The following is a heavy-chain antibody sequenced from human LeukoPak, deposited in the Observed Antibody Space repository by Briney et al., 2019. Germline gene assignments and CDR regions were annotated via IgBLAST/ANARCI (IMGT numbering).Heavy chain of an antibody. V-gene: IGHV4-4*07. J-gene: IGHJ4*02. D-gene: IGHD2-2*01. CDR2: IYTSGST. Sequence: SETLSLTCSVSGGSISSYYWSWIRQPAGKGLEWIGRIYTSGSTNYNPSLKSRVTISVDTSKNQFSLKLSSVTAADTAVYYCARGPGYCSSTSCLNFDYWGQGTLVTVSS. CDR3: ARGPGYCSSTSCLNFDY. CDR1: GGSISSYY.